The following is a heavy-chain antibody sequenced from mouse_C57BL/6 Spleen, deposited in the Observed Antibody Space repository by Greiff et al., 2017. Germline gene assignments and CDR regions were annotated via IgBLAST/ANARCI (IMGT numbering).Heavy chain of an antibody. CDR3: TRWGDGSWFAD. CDR2: IDPETGGT. J-gene: IGHJ3*01. CDR1: GYTFTDYE. V-gene: IGHV1-15*01. D-gene: IGHD1-1*01. Sequence: QVQLQQSGAELVRPGASVTLSCKASGYTFTDYEMHWVKQTPVHGLEWIGAIDPETGGTAYNQKFKGKAILTADKSSSTAYMELRSLTSEDSAVYYCTRWGDGSWFADWGQGTLVTVSA.